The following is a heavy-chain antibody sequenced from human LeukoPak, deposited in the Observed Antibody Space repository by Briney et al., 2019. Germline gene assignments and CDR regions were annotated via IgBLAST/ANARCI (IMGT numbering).Heavy chain of an antibody. D-gene: IGHD2-2*01. CDR2: ISSDGSTT. J-gene: IGHJ4*02. CDR1: GFTFSSYW. V-gene: IGHV3-74*01. Sequence: QPGGSLRLSCAASGFTFSSYWMHWVRHAPGKGRFWFSHISSDGSTTSYADSVKGRFTISRDNAKNTRYLQMNSLRAEDTAVYYCARGIAIIPAGVNDYWGQGTLVTVSS. CDR3: ARGIAIIPAGVNDY.